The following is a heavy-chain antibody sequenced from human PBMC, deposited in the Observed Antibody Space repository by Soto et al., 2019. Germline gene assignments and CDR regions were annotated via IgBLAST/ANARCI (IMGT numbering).Heavy chain of an antibody. CDR2: ISNDGDNE. Sequence: PGGSLRLSCAASGFTFSSYAMYWVRQAPGKGVEWVAVISNDGDNENCADSVKGRFTISRDNSKNTLYLQMNSLRVEDTAVYYCARARDSGSYYKSSDYWGQGTLVTVSS. CDR3: ARARDSGSYYKSSDY. D-gene: IGHD3-10*01. V-gene: IGHV3-30-3*01. CDR1: GFTFSSYA. J-gene: IGHJ4*02.